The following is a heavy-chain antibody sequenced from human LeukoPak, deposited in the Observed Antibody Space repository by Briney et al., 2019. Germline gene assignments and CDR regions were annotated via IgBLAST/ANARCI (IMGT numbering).Heavy chain of an antibody. V-gene: IGHV1-69*10. Sequence: GASVKVSCKASGGTFISYAISWVRQAPGQGLEWMGGINPNTGGTNYTQKFQGRVTITSDKSTSTAYMELSSLRSEDRAVYYWARGVQLAKMGYWGQGTLVTVPS. CDR1: GGTFISYA. CDR3: ARGVQLAKMGY. D-gene: IGHD5-24*01. J-gene: IGHJ4*02. CDR2: INPNTGGT.